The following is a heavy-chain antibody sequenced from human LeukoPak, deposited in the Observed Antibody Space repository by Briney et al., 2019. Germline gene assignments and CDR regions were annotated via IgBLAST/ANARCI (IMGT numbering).Heavy chain of an antibody. CDR2: IYRSGTT. D-gene: IGHD5-18*01. J-gene: IGHJ4*02. Sequence: SETLPLTCTVCGYSIRTSHYWGWIRRSPGKGLEWIGNIYRSGTTYYNPSLKRRVTISMDTSKNQFSLKLSSVTAADTAVYYCARAGDIAMAYPAYFDYWGQGTPVTVSS. CDR1: GYSIRTSHY. CDR3: ARAGDIAMAYPAYFDY. V-gene: IGHV4-38-2*02.